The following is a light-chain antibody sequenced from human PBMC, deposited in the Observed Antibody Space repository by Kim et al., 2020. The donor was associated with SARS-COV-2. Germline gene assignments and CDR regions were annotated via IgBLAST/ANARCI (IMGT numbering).Light chain of an antibody. Sequence: ASVGDRVTITCRASQSISSWLAWYQQKPGKAPNLLIYAASTLQSGVPSRFSGSGSGTDFTLTISSLQPEDFATYYCQQGYNTPRTFGQGTRVDIK. CDR3: QQGYNTPRT. J-gene: IGKJ5*01. CDR1: QSISSW. CDR2: AAS. V-gene: IGKV1-12*01.